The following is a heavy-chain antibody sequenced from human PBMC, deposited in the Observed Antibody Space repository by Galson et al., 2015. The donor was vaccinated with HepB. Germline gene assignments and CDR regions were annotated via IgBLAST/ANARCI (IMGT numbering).Heavy chain of an antibody. D-gene: IGHD3-16*01. V-gene: IGHV1-24*01. CDR3: VTPTYYYAFTGYKYNWFDP. CDR2: FDRQEGAA. J-gene: IGHJ5*02. CDR1: GYTLTELS. Sequence: SVKVSCKVSGYTLTELSMHWVRQAPGKGLEWMGGFDRQEGAAIYAQKFQGRVTMTEDTSTETAYMELSSLRSEDTAVYYCVTPTYYYAFTGYKYNWFDPWGQGTLVTVSS.